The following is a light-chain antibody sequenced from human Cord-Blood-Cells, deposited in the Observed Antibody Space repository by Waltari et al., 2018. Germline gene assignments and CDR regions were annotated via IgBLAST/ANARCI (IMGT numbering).Light chain of an antibody. Sequence: QSALTQPPSASGSPGQSVTIPCTGTSSDVGGYNYVSWYQQHPGKAPKLMIYEVSKRPSGVPDRFSGSKSGNTASLTVSGLQAEDEADYYCSSYAGSNKVFGGGTKLTVI. CDR2: EVS. V-gene: IGLV2-8*01. CDR3: SSYAGSNKV. CDR1: SSDVGGYNY. J-gene: IGLJ3*02.